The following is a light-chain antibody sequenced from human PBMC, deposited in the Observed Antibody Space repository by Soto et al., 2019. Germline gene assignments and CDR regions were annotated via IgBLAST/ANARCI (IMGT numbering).Light chain of an antibody. CDR2: DAS. V-gene: IGKV3-11*01. CDR3: QQRSNWPRT. CDR1: QSVSSY. J-gene: IGKJ1*01. Sequence: EIVLTQSPAILSLSPGERATLSCRASQSVSSYLAWYQQKPGQAPRLLIYDASNRATGIPARFSGSGSGTDFTLTISSLEPEDFAVYYWQQRSNWPRTFGQGTKVEI.